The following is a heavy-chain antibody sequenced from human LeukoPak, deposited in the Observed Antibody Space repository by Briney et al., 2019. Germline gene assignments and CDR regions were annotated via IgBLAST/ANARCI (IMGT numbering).Heavy chain of an antibody. J-gene: IGHJ6*02. CDR1: GFTFSTYW. V-gene: IGHV3-7*01. Sequence: PGGSLRLSCAASGFTFSTYWMTWVRQAPGKGLEWVANIKQDESEKYYVDSVKGRFTISRDNAKSSLFLQMNSLRDEDTAVYYCAREFVPYYGMDVWGQGTTVTVSS. D-gene: IGHD3-16*01. CDR3: AREFVPYYGMDV. CDR2: IKQDESEK.